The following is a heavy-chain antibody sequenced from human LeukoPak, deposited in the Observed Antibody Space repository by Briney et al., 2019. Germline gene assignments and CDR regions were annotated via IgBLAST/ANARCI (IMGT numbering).Heavy chain of an antibody. CDR2: IYYSGST. J-gene: IGHJ4*02. CDR3: ARGKMGATMVDY. Sequence: PSETLSLSCTVSGGSISSYYWSWIRQPPGKGLEWIGYIYYSGSTNYNPSLKSRVTISVDTSKNQFSLKLSSVTAADTAVYYCARGKMGATMVDYWGQGTLVTVSS. D-gene: IGHD1-26*01. V-gene: IGHV4-59*01. CDR1: GGSISSYY.